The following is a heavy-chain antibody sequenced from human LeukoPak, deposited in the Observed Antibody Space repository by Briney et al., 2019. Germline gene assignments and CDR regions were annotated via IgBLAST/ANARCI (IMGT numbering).Heavy chain of an antibody. CDR3: ARGGVVPAAKGWAFDI. D-gene: IGHD2-2*01. Sequence: SETLSLTCAVSGGSISSGGYSRSWIRQPPGNGLERIGYLYHSGSTYYNPSLKSRVTISVDRSKNQFSLKLSSVTAADTAVYYGARGGVVPAAKGWAFDIWGQGTMVTVSS. V-gene: IGHV4-30-2*01. J-gene: IGHJ3*02. CDR1: GGSISSGGYS. CDR2: LYHSGST.